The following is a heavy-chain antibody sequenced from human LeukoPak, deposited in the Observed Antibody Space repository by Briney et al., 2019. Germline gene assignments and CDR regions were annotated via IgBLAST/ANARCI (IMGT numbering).Heavy chain of an antibody. CDR1: GGSVSSYY. V-gene: IGHV4-59*02. J-gene: IGHJ4*02. CDR2: IYFSGST. CDR3: ARAPGSGWYAFDS. D-gene: IGHD6-19*01. Sequence: PSETLSLTCTVPGGSVSSYYWSWIRQPPGKGLEWIGYIYFSGSTNYSPSLKSRVTILVETSKNQFSLKLNSVTAADTAVYYCARAPGSGWYAFDSWGQGTLVTVSS.